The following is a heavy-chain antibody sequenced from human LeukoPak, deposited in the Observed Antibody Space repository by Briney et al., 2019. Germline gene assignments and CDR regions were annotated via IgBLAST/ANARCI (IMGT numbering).Heavy chain of an antibody. Sequence: SETLSLTCAVYGESLNGHYWSWIRQSPGKGLEWIGEGNDSGGTKYNPSLKSRVTISVDTSKNQFSLKLSSVTAADTAVYYCARGDSSSWDIVGRYFDLWGRGTLVTVSS. J-gene: IGHJ2*01. CDR1: GESLNGHY. CDR3: ARGDSSSWDIVGRYFDL. D-gene: IGHD6-13*01. V-gene: IGHV4-34*01. CDR2: GNDSGGT.